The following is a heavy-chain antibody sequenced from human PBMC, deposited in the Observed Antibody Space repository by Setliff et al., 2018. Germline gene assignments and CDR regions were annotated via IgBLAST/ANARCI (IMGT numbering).Heavy chain of an antibody. J-gene: IGHJ4*02. CDR1: GLSYSNYW. D-gene: IGHD3-10*01. CDR3: FGAGTCSY. CDR2: INPHGSEK. Sequence: PGVSLRLSCTASGLSYSNYWVSWVRQAPGKGLEWLASINPHGSEKYYADSVKGRFTISRDNAKNSLSLQMNNLRIEDTAVYYCFGAGTCSYWGQGTLVTVSS. V-gene: IGHV3-7*01.